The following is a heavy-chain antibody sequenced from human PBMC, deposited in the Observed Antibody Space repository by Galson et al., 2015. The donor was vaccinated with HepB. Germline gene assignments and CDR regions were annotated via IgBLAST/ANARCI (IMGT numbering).Heavy chain of an antibody. V-gene: IGHV3-15*01. D-gene: IGHD1-26*01. CDR3: VTDLEQSGSYIY. CDR1: GFNFRAAW. J-gene: IGHJ4*02. CDR2: IHSKSDGGAT. Sequence: SLRLSCAASGFNFRAAWMTCIRQPPGKELEWVGRIHSKSDGGATEYSPPVKGRFSLSRDDSRKTLYLQMNSLKRDDTGVYYCVTDLEQSGSYIYWGQGALVTVFS.